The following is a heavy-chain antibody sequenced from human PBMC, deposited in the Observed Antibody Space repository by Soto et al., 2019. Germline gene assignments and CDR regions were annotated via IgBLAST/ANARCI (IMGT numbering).Heavy chain of an antibody. J-gene: IGHJ4*02. CDR1: GFTFSHYG. V-gene: IGHV3-30*03. D-gene: IGHD1-26*01. CDR3: ARYSGKYQGPIDY. Sequence: QVQLVESGGGVVQPGSSLRLSCAASGFTFSHYGIHWVRQAPGKGLEWLAVISYDGSNKHYADSVKGRFTVSRDNSKNTLYLQMNSLRAEYAAVYFCARYSGKYQGPIDYWGQGTLVTVSS. CDR2: ISYDGSNK.